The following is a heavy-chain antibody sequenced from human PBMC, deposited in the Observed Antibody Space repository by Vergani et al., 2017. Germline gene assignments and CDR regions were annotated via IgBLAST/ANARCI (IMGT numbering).Heavy chain of an antibody. CDR3: AKVFSPSAFWYLDL. CDR2: IYASGNT. CDR1: GDSTDSASYY. D-gene: IGHD2/OR15-2a*01. J-gene: IGHJ2*01. Sequence: QVQLQESRPGLVKPSQTLSLTCTVSGDSTDSASYYWTWIRPPAGKGLEWIGRIYASGNTNYNPSLRSRVIMSVATSKNQSSLKLTSVTAADTAVYYCAKVFSPSAFWYLDLWVGGTLVAVSS. V-gene: IGHV4-61*02.